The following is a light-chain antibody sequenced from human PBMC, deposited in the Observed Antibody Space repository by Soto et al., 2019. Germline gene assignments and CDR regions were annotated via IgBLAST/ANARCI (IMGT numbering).Light chain of an antibody. Sequence: DIPLKQSPSFLSASVGDRVTITCRASQGIKNDLVWYQQKPGKAPNLLIFAASSLRTGVTSRFSGSGSGTEFTITISSLQPDDFATYYCQPYNTYSWTVGPGTQVDIK. CDR1: QGIKND. CDR3: QPYNTYSWT. V-gene: IGKV1-17*01. CDR2: AAS. J-gene: IGKJ1*01.